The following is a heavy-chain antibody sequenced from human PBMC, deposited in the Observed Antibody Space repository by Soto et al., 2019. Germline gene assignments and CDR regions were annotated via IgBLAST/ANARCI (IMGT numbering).Heavy chain of an antibody. V-gene: IGHV4-39*01. CDR1: GGSISSRTYY. CDR3: ARHQYYYDSSGYTLDY. CDR2: VYYSGST. D-gene: IGHD3-22*01. Sequence: SETLSLTCTVSGGSISSRTYYWGWIRQPPGKGLEWIGSVYYSGSTYYNPSLKSRVTISVDTSNNQFSLKLNSVTAADTAVYYCARHQYYYDSSGYTLDYWGQGTLVTVSS. J-gene: IGHJ4*02.